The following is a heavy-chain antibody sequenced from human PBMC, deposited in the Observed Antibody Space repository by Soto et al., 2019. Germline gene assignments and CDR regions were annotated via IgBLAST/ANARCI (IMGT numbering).Heavy chain of an antibody. D-gene: IGHD4-4*01. CDR2: IIPTFGTT. V-gene: IGHV1-69*01. CDR1: GGNFSSNG. Sequence: QVQLVQSGAEVKKPGSSVKVSCKAPGGNFSSNGIRWVRQAPGQGLGFMGGIIPTFGTTNYAHKFRGRVTITAEESTGTAYMGLSSLRSDDTAVYYCAGASDSTWYNWLDPWGQGTLGTVSS. J-gene: IGHJ5*02. CDR3: AGASDSTWYNWLDP.